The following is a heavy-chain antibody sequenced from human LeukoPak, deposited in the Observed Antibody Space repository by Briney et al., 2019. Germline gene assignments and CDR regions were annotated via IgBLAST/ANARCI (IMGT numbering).Heavy chain of an antibody. V-gene: IGHV1-18*01. D-gene: IGHD1-26*01. CDR1: GGTFSSYG. CDR3: ASAPGIVGATDFDY. Sequence: ASVKVSCKASGGTFSSYGISWVRQAPGQGLEWMGWISAYNGNTNYAQKLQGRVTMTTDTSTSTAYMELRSLRSDDTAVYYCASAPGIVGATDFDYWGQGTLVTVSS. CDR2: ISAYNGNT. J-gene: IGHJ4*02.